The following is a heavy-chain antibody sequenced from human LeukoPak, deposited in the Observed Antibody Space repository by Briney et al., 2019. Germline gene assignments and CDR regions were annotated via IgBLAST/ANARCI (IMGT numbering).Heavy chain of an antibody. D-gene: IGHD3-3*01. CDR1: GGTFSSYA. CDR2: INPNSGGT. J-gene: IGHJ4*02. CDR3: ARQNPLFGVGMSN. V-gene: IGHV1-2*02. Sequence: AASVKVSCKASGGTFSSYAISWVRQAPGQGLEWMGWINPNSGGTNYAQKFQSRVTMTRDTSISTAYMELSRLRSDDTAVYYCARQNPLFGVGMSNWGQGTLVTVSS.